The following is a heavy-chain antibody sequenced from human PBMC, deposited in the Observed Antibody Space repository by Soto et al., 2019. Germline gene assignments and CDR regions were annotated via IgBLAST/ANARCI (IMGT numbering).Heavy chain of an antibody. CDR2: IWYNGNNK. Sequence: GGSLRLSCAASGFMFSDYGMHRVRQAPDKGLGWVAVIWYNGNNKYYADSVKGRFTISRDNAKNTLYLQMDSLRVEDSAVYYCARDRNHRSGSDNPPPDLWGQGTLVTSPQ. J-gene: IGHJ5*02. CDR1: GFMFSDYG. D-gene: IGHD3-10*01. CDR3: ARDRNHRSGSDNPPPDL. V-gene: IGHV3-33*01.